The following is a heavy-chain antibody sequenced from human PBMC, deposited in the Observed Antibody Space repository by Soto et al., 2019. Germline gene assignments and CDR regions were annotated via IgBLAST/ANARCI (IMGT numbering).Heavy chain of an antibody. CDR1: GYTFTSYG. Sequence: QVQLVQSGAEVKKPGASVKVSCKASGYTFTSYGISWVRQAPGQGLEWMGWINGYNGNTNHAQKLQGRVTMSTDTSTSTAYMELRSLRSDDSAVDYCARMGDVPYYYYGMDVWGQGPTVTVSS. CDR2: INGYNGNT. D-gene: IGHD3-16*01. CDR3: ARMGDVPYYYYGMDV. J-gene: IGHJ6*02. V-gene: IGHV1-18*01.